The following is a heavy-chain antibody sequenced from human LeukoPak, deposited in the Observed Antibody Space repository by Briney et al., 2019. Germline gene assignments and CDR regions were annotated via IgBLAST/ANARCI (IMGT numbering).Heavy chain of an antibody. J-gene: IGHJ4*02. V-gene: IGHV4-4*07. D-gene: IGHD3-3*01. Sequence: SETLSLTCTVSGGSISSYYWSWIRQPAGKGLEWIGRIYTSGSTNYNPSLKSRVTMSVDTSRNQFSLKLSSVTAADTAVYYCARGSLSTIFYYFDYWGQGTLVTVSS. CDR3: ARGSLSTIFYYFDY. CDR1: GGSISSYY. CDR2: IYTSGST.